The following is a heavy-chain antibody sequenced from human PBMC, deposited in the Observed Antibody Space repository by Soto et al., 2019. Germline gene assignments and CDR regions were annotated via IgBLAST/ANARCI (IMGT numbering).Heavy chain of an antibody. CDR1: GFIFSNNG. CDR3: ARESEDLTSNFDY. V-gene: IGHV3-33*08. J-gene: IGHJ4*02. CDR2: MSYDGSDT. Sequence: LRLSCVGSGFIFSNNGMHWVRQTPGKGLEWVAFMSYDGSDTFYADSVKGRFTISRDNSKNTLFLHMNSLRAEDTAVYYCARESEDLTSNFDYWGQGTLVTVYS.